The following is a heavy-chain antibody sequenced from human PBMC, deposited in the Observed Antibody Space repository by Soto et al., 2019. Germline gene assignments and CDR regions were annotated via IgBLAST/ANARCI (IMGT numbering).Heavy chain of an antibody. CDR1: GFTFSDYY. Sequence: GGSLRLSCAASGFTFSDYYMTWVRQAPGKGLEWVANIRQDGNEKYYVDSVKGRFTVSRDNTRNSLFLQMDSLRADDTAVYYCARSSDYTSRSDYWGRGTLVTVSS. V-gene: IGHV3-7*03. J-gene: IGHJ4*02. CDR2: IRQDGNEK. CDR3: ARSSDYTSRSDY. D-gene: IGHD2-2*02.